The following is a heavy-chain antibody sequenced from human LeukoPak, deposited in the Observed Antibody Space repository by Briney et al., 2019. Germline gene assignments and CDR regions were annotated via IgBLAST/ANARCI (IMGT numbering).Heavy chain of an antibody. CDR3: ARDTEGVSSTKGAFDV. D-gene: IGHD2-2*01. CDR2: INPNSGGT. V-gene: IGHV1-2*02. CDR1: GYTFTGYY. J-gene: IGHJ3*01. Sequence: ASVKVSCKVSGYTFTGYYMHWVRQAPGQGLEWMGWINPNSGGTNYAQKFQGRVTMTRDTPISTAYMELSRLRSDDTAVYYCARDTEGVSSTKGAFDVWGQGTMVTVSS.